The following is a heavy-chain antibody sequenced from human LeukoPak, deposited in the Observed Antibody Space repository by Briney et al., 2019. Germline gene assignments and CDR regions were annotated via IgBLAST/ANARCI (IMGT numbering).Heavy chain of an antibody. V-gene: IGHV1-69*04. Sequence: SVKVSCKASGGTFSSYTISWVRQAPGQGLEWMERIIPILGIANYAQKFQGRVTITADKSTSTAYMELSSLRSEDTAVYYCAREVVRYRNAFDIWGQGTMVTVSS. D-gene: IGHD2-2*01. J-gene: IGHJ3*02. CDR1: GGTFSSYT. CDR2: IIPILGIA. CDR3: AREVVRYRNAFDI.